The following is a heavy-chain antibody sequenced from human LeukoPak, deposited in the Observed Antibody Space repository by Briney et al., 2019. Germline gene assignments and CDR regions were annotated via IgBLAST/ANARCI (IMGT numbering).Heavy chain of an antibody. Sequence: PGGSLRLSCAASGFTFSSYSMNWVRQAPGKGLEWVSYIRSSSSTIYYADSVKGRFTISRDNAKNSLYLQMNSLRVEDTAVYYCARDGSGRVPEMSAPDYWGQGTLVTVSS. V-gene: IGHV3-48*01. CDR2: IRSSSSTI. CDR1: GFTFSSYS. J-gene: IGHJ4*02. CDR3: ARDGSGRVPEMSAPDY. D-gene: IGHD3-10*01.